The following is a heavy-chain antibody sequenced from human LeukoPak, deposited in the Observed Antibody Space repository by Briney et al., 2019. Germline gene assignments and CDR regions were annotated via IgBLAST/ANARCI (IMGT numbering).Heavy chain of an antibody. CDR2: INHSGST. Sequence: SETLSLTCAVYGGSFSGYYWSWIRQPPGKGLEWVGEINHSGSTNYNPSLKSRVTISVDTSKNQFSLKLSSVTAADTAVYYCARGLGYCSGTSCSYYYYYGMDVWGQGTTVTVSS. CDR1: GGSFSGYY. V-gene: IGHV4-34*01. CDR3: ARGLGYCSGTSCSYYYYYGMDV. J-gene: IGHJ6*02. D-gene: IGHD2-2*01.